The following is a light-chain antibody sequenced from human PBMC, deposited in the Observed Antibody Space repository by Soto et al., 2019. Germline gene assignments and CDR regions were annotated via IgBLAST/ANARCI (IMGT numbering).Light chain of an antibody. CDR3: QQYDNLQLT. V-gene: IGKV1-33*01. J-gene: IGKJ4*01. Sequence: DIQMTQSPSSLSASVGDRVTITCQASQDISNYLNWYQQKPGKAPKLLIYDASNLETGVPSRFSGSGSGTDFTFTISILQPEDIATYYCQQYDNLQLTFSGGTKGDIQ. CDR1: QDISNY. CDR2: DAS.